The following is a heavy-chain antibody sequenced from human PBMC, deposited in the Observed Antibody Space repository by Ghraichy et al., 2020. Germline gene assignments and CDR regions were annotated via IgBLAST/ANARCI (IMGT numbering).Heavy chain of an antibody. V-gene: IGHV3-53*01. Sequence: GGSLRLSCAASGLTVNGNYMTWVRLAPGKGLEWVSLINSGGSTYYADSVKGQFTISRDDSKNTLYLQMNSLRAEDTAVYYCARDPSYCASTRCYSGLDVWGQGTTVTVSS. J-gene: IGHJ6*02. CDR2: INSGGST. CDR1: GLTVNGNY. D-gene: IGHD2-2*02. CDR3: ARDPSYCASTRCYSGLDV.